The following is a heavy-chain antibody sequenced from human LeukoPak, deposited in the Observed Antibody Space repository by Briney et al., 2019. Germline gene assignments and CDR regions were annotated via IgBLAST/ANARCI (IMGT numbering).Heavy chain of an antibody. J-gene: IGHJ4*02. D-gene: IGHD6-19*01. V-gene: IGHV3-74*01. CDR2: IGIDGITT. CDR3: IVYSSGWQ. Sequence: PGRSLRLSCAASGFTFSSYAMSWVRQAPGKGLVWVTRIGIDGITTNYADSVKGRFTISRDNAKNTLYLQMDSLRAEDTAVYYCIVYSSGWQWGQGTLVTVSS. CDR1: GFTFSSYA.